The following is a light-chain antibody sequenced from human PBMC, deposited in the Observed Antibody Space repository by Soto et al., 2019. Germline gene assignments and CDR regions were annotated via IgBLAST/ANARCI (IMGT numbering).Light chain of an antibody. CDR1: QDIRND. J-gene: IGKJ5*01. Sequence: DIQMTQSPSSLSASVGDRVTITFRASQDIRNDLVWYQQKPGKAPKRLIYAASSLQSGVPSRFSGSGSGTDFTLTISSLQPEDFATYYCQQLNSYPITFGQGTRLEIK. CDR2: AAS. CDR3: QQLNSYPIT. V-gene: IGKV1-17*01.